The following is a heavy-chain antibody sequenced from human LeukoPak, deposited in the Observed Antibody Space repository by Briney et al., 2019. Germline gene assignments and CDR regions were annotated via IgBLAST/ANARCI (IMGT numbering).Heavy chain of an antibody. CDR3: ARGLRLPPYYFDY. V-gene: IGHV4-34*01. J-gene: IGHJ4*02. CDR2: INHSGST. CDR1: GGSFSGYY. Sequence: SETLSLTCAVYGGSFSGYYWSWIRQPPGKGLEWIGEINHSGSTNYNPSLKCRVTISVDTSKNQFSLKLSSVTAADTAVYYCARGLRLPPYYFDYWGQGTLVTVSS. D-gene: IGHD4-11*01.